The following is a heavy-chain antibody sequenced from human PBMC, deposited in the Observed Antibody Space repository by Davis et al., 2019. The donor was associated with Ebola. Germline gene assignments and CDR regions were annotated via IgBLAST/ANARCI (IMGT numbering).Heavy chain of an antibody. V-gene: IGHV3-23*01. CDR2: ISGSGGST. CDR3: AKDPMVGAISGNWFDP. D-gene: IGHD1-26*01. Sequence: PGGSLRLSCAASGFTFSSYAMSWVRQAPGKGLEWVSAISGSGGSTYYADSVKGRFTISRDNSKNTLYLQMNSLRAEDTAVYYCAKDPMVGAISGNWFDPWGQGTLVTVSS. J-gene: IGHJ5*02. CDR1: GFTFSSYA.